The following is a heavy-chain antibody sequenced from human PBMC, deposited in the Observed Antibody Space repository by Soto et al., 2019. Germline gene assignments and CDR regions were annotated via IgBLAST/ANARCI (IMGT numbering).Heavy chain of an antibody. V-gene: IGHV1-69*06. CDR1: GGTFSSYA. CDR3: ARVVPNWNDVYYFDY. Sequence: VKVSCKASGGTFSSYAISWVRQAPGQGLEWMGGIIPIFGTANYAQKFQGRVTITADKSTSTAYMELSSLRSEDTAVYYCARVVPNWNDVYYFDYWGQGTLVTVSS. J-gene: IGHJ4*02. CDR2: IIPIFGTA. D-gene: IGHD1-20*01.